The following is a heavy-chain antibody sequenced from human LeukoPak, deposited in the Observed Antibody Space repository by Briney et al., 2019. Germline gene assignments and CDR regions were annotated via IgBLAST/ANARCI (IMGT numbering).Heavy chain of an antibody. CDR3: ARHPFATPFDY. J-gene: IGHJ4*02. V-gene: IGHV4-59*08. CDR2: IYYSGDS. CDR1: GGSISGFY. Sequence: PSETLSLTCTVSGGSISGFYWSWIRQPPGKGLEWIGYIYYSGDSNYNPSLKSRVTMSLDTSKNQLSLRLSSVTAADTAVYYCARHPFATPFDYWGRGILVTVSS. D-gene: IGHD2-15*01.